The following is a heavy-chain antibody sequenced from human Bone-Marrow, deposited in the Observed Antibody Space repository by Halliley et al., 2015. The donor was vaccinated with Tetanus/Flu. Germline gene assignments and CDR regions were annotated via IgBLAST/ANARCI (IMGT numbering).Heavy chain of an antibody. CDR2: VYYSGST. CDR1: GGSISNEY. CDR3: ARGQGGYGVSTGNFDY. Sequence: GLVKPSETLSLTRSVSGGSISNEYWSWIRQPPGKGLEWIADVYYSGSTYYNPSLKSRVTISLDTSKNQFSLKVNSVTAADTAVYYCARGQGGYGVSTGNFDYWGQGTLVTVSS. D-gene: IGHD4-17*01. V-gene: IGHV4-59*01. J-gene: IGHJ4*02.